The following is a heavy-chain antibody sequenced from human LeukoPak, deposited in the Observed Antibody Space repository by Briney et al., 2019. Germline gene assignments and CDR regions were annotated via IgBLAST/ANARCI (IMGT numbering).Heavy chain of an antibody. CDR1: GGSISSSSYY. CDR2: IYYSGST. J-gene: IGHJ4*02. D-gene: IGHD3-22*01. V-gene: IGHV4-39*02. CDR3: ARDDAYYDSSGYYHEHFDY. Sequence: SETLSLTCTVSGGSISSSSYYWGWIRQPPGKGLEWIGNIYYSGSTYYNPSLKSRVTISLDTSKNQFSLKLSSVTAADTAVYYCARDDAYYDSSGYYHEHFDYWGQGTLVTVSS.